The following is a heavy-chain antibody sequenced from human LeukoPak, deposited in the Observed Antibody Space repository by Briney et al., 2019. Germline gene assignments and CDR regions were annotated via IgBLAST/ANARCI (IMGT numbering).Heavy chain of an antibody. CDR1: GFTFSTYA. D-gene: IGHD5-12*01. CDR2: ISYTSGAT. Sequence: GGPLRLSCAASGFTFSTYAMSWVRPAPGKGLEWVSAISYTSGATFYADSVKGQFTISRDNSKNTLYLQMDSLRVEDTAIYYCAKDKFYSGYDWGFFDYWGQGTLVTVSS. V-gene: IGHV3-23*01. J-gene: IGHJ4*02. CDR3: AKDKFYSGYDWGFFDY.